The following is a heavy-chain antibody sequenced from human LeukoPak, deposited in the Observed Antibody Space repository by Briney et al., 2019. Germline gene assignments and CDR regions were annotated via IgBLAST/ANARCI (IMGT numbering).Heavy chain of an antibody. CDR2: IYYSGST. CDR1: GGSISSGGYY. D-gene: IGHD5-18*01. V-gene: IGHV4-31*03. J-gene: IGHJ6*02. CDR3: ARKDPAMVSYYYYGMDV. Sequence: SQTLSLTCTVSGGSISSGGYYWSWIPQHPGKGLEWIGYIYYSGSTYYNPSLKSRVTISVDTSKNQFSLKLSSVTAADTAVYYCARKDPAMVSYYYYGMDVWGQGTTVTVSS.